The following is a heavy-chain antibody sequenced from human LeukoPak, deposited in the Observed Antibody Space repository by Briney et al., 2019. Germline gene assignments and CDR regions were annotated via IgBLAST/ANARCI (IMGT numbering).Heavy chain of an antibody. CDR2: ISGSGGST. Sequence: PGGTLRLSCAASGFTFSSYGMSWVRQAPGKGLEWVSAISGSGGSTYYADSVKGRFTISRDNSKNTLYLQMNSLRAEDTAVYYCARAGNTRFDYWGQGTLVTVSS. CDR3: ARAGNTRFDY. CDR1: GFTFSSYG. V-gene: IGHV3-23*01. D-gene: IGHD2/OR15-2a*01. J-gene: IGHJ4*02.